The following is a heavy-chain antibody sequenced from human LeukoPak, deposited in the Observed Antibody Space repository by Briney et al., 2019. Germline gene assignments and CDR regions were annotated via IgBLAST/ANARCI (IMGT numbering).Heavy chain of an antibody. CDR3: ANPPRGVGPHGPFNY. V-gene: IGHV4-59*05. CDR1: GGSISSYD. Sequence: SETLSLTCTVSGGSISSYDWSWIRQPPGKGLEWIGSIYYSGSTYYNPSLKSRVTISVDTSKNQFSLKLSSVTAADTAVYYCANPPRGVGPHGPFNYWGQGTLVTVSS. CDR2: IYYSGST. J-gene: IGHJ4*02. D-gene: IGHD3-10*01.